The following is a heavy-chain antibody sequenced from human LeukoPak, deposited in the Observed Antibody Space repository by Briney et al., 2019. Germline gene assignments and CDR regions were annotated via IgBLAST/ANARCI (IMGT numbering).Heavy chain of an antibody. CDR1: GGSISSYY. CDR3: ARRRWQRGPDVVNPFDY. V-gene: IGHV4-39*01. Sequence: SETLSLTCTVSGGSISSYYWSWIRQPPGKGLEWIGGRYSSGSTYYNPSLKSRVTISADTSKNQFSLKLSSVTAADTAVYYCARRRWQRGPDVVNPFDYWGQGTLVTVSS. CDR2: RYSSGST. J-gene: IGHJ4*02. D-gene: IGHD5-12*01.